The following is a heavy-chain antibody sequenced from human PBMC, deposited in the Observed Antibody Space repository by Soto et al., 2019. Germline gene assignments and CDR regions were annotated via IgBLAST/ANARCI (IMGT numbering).Heavy chain of an antibody. CDR1: GYTFTSYD. D-gene: IGHD3-3*01. Sequence: ASVKVSCKASGYTFTSYDINWVRQATGQGLEWMGWMNPNSGNTGYAQKFQGRVTMTRNTSISIAYMELSSLRSEDTAVYYCARYYDFWSGYLKNNWFDPWGQGTLVTVSS. J-gene: IGHJ5*02. CDR2: MNPNSGNT. V-gene: IGHV1-8*01. CDR3: ARYYDFWSGYLKNNWFDP.